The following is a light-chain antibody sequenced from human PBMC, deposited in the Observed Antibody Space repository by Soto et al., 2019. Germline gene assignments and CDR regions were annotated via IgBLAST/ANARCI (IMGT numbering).Light chain of an antibody. Sequence: EIVMTQSPLSLPVTPGDPASISCRSSQSLLHSNGYNYLHGYLQKPGQSPQLLIYLGSNRASGVPDRFSGSGSGTDFTLKISRVEAEDVGVYYCMQALQTPTFGQGTKADIK. CDR3: MQALQTPT. CDR1: QSLLHSNGYNY. J-gene: IGKJ1*01. CDR2: LGS. V-gene: IGKV2-28*01.